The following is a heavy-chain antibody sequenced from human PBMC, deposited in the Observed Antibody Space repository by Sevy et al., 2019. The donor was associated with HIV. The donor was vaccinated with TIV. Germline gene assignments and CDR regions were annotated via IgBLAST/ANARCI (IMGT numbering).Heavy chain of an antibody. CDR3: VRGLQTHCDRTACPLDH. CDR2: IGTLGDT. V-gene: IGHV3-13*01. J-gene: IGHJ5*02. CDR1: GFSFSGSD. D-gene: IGHD2-21*01. Sequence: GGSLRLSCAGYGFSFSGSDMHWVRQPTGKGLGWISSIGTLGDTFYADSVKGRFTISRDNAKSSLYLEMSSLRAGDTALYYCVRGLQTHCDRTACPLDHWGPGTLVTVSS.